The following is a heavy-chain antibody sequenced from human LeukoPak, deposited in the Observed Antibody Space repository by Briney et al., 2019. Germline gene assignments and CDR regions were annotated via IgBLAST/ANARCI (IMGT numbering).Heavy chain of an antibody. Sequence: GGSLRLSCAASGFTFSSYWMHWVRQAPGKGLVWVSRINSDGSSTSYADSVKGRFTISRDNAKNTLYLQMNSLRAEDTAVYYCAKPYGDYEYFQHWGQGTMVTVSS. CDR2: INSDGSST. J-gene: IGHJ1*01. D-gene: IGHD4-17*01. V-gene: IGHV3-74*01. CDR1: GFTFSSYW. CDR3: AKPYGDYEYFQH.